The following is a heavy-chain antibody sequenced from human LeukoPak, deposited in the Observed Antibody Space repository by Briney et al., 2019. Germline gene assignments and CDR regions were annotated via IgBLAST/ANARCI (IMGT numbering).Heavy chain of an antibody. CDR1: GFTFSSYW. CDR2: INTDGSST. J-gene: IGHJ4*02. Sequence: GGSLRLSCAASGFTFSSYWMHWVRQAPGKGLVWVSRINTDGSSTSYADSVKGRFTISRDNAKNTLYLQMNSLRAEDTAVYYCATLGRIRSPPYFDYWGQGTLVTVSS. V-gene: IGHV3-74*01. CDR3: ATLGRIRSPPYFDY. D-gene: IGHD1-26*01.